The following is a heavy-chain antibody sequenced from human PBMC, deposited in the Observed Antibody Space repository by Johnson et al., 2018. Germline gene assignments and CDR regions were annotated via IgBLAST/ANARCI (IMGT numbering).Heavy chain of an antibody. CDR3: ARDVGSGWPDVYFQH. J-gene: IGHJ1*01. CDR2: IWYGGSNK. CDR1: EFTFSSYG. V-gene: IGHV3-33*01. D-gene: IGHD6-19*01. Sequence: QVQLVQSGGGVVQPGRSLRLSCAASEFTFSSYGMHWVRQAPGKGLEWVAVIWYGGSNKYYADSVKGRFTISRDNAKNSLYLQMNSLRDEDTAVYYCARDVGSGWPDVYFQHWGQGTLVTVSS.